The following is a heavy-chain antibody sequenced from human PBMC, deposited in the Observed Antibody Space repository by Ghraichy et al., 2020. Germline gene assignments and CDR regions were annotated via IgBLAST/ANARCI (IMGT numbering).Heavy chain of an antibody. J-gene: IGHJ5*02. CDR1: GFTFSNFA. Sequence: GGSLRLSCTASGFTFSNFAMTWVRQAPGKGLEWVSAISGSGGTTYYADSVKGRFTMSRDNSMNTVYLQMDSLRPEDTAVYYCARVELAAAGTGWFDPWGQGTLVTVSS. CDR2: ISGSGGTT. CDR3: ARVELAAAGTGWFDP. V-gene: IGHV3-23*01. D-gene: IGHD6-13*01.